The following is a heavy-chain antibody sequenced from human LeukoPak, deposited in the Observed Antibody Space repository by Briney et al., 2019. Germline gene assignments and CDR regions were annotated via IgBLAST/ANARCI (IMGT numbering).Heavy chain of an antibody. CDR2: ISISGTYI. J-gene: IGHJ4*02. V-gene: IGHV3-21*01. Sequence: GGSLRLSCAASGFILSDYNMNWVRQAPGKGLEWVSFISISGTYITYADSVMGRFTISRDNAKNSLYLQMNSLRAEDTAVYYCARDLSATARAYDYWGQGTLVTVSS. D-gene: IGHD1-26*01. CDR3: ARDLSATARAYDY. CDR1: GFILSDYN.